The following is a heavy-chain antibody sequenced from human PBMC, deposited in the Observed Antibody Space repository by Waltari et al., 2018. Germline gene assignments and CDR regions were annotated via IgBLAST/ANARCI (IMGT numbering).Heavy chain of an antibody. D-gene: IGHD1-26*01. V-gene: IGHV4-31*03. CDR3: ARDRDSGSYFRWFDP. J-gene: IGHJ5*02. CDR2: IYYSGST. Sequence: QVQLQESGPGLVKPSQTLSLTCTVSGGSISSGGYYWSWIRQHPGKGLEWIGYIYYSGSTYYNPSLTSRVTISVDTSQTQFSLKLSSVTAADTAVYYCARDRDSGSYFRWFDPWGQGTLVTVSS. CDR1: GGSISSGGYY.